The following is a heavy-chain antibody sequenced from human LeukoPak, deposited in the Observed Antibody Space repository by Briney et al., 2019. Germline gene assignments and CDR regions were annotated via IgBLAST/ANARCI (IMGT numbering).Heavy chain of an antibody. CDR1: GYTFTGYY. CDR3: ARYGSSGWYPLDY. CDR2: INLNSGGT. V-gene: IGHV1-2*06. D-gene: IGHD6-19*01. Sequence: KAGGSLRLSCAASGYTFTGYYMHWVRQAPGQGLEWMGRINLNSGGTNYAQKFQGRVTMTRDTSISTAYMELSRLRSDDTAVYYCARYGSSGWYPLDYWGQGTLVTVSS. J-gene: IGHJ4*02.